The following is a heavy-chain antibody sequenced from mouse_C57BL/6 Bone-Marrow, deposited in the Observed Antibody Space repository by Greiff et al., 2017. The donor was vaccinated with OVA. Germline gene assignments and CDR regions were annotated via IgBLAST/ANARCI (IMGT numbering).Heavy chain of an antibody. CDR1: GYTFTDYE. J-gene: IGHJ3*01. Sequence: QVQLQQSGAELVRPGASVTLSCKASGYTFTDYEMHWVKQTPVHGLEWIGAIDPETGGTAYNQKFKGKAMLTADKSSSTAYMELRSLTSEDSAVYYCTRFDYVAYWGQGTLVTVSA. V-gene: IGHV1-15*01. CDR3: TRFDYVAY. D-gene: IGHD2-4*01. CDR2: IDPETGGT.